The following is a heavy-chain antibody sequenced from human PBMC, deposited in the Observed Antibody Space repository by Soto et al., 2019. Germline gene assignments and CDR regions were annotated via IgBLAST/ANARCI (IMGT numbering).Heavy chain of an antibody. CDR1: GFSFSTYA. CDR2: ISGSGGTT. D-gene: IGHD6-13*01. Sequence: GGFLRVSCAASGFSFSTYAMSWVRQAPGKGLEWVSGISGSGGTTYYADSVKGRFTISRDNSKNTLYLQVNSLRAEDTAVYYCAKDQAAAGTISRYFQHWGQGTLVTVS. J-gene: IGHJ1*01. V-gene: IGHV3-23*01. CDR3: AKDQAAAGTISRYFQH.